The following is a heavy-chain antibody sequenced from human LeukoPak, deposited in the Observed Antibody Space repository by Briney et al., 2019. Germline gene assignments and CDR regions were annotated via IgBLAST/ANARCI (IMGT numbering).Heavy chain of an antibody. CDR3: AKQLRYYGSGSYPAAFDY. J-gene: IGHJ4*02. Sequence: PGGSLRLSCAASGFTFSSYGMHWVRQAPGKGLEWVAVISYDGSNKYYADSVKGRFTISRDNSKNTLYLQMNSLRAEDTAVYYCAKQLRYYGSGSYPAAFDYWGQGTLVTVSS. V-gene: IGHV3-30*18. CDR2: ISYDGSNK. D-gene: IGHD3-10*01. CDR1: GFTFSSYG.